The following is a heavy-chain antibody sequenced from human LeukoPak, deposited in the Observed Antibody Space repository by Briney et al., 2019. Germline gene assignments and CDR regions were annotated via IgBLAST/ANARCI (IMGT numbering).Heavy chain of an antibody. CDR1: GFTFSRYA. CDR2: ISSNGGST. J-gene: IGHJ5*02. Sequence: GGSLRLSCSASGFTFSRYAMHWVGQAPGKGLEYVSAISSNGGSTYYADSVKGRFTISRDNSKNTLYLQMNNLRGEDTAEYYCAKDMELASWGQGTLVTVSS. D-gene: IGHD1-26*01. CDR3: AKDMELAS. V-gene: IGHV3-64*04.